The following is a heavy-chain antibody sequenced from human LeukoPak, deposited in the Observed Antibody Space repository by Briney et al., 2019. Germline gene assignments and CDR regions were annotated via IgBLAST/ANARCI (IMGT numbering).Heavy chain of an antibody. D-gene: IGHD3-10*01. V-gene: IGHV1-2*02. Sequence: ASVKVSCKASGYTFTGYYMHWVRQAPGQGLEWMGCINPNSGGTNYAQKFQGRVTMTRDTSNSTAYMELSRLRSAHTAVYYCARGSGGGYYYYYYMDVWGKGTTVTVSS. CDR2: INPNSGGT. CDR3: ARGSGGGYYYYYYMDV. J-gene: IGHJ6*03. CDR1: GYTFTGYY.